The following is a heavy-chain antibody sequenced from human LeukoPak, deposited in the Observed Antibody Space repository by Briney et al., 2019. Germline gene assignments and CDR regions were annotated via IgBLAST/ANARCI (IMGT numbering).Heavy chain of an antibody. Sequence: SETLSLTCTVSGGSISSYYWSWIRQPPGKGLEWIGYIYYSGSTNYNPSVKSRLTMSVDTSNNQFSLRLSSVTAADTAVYYCARWHYFDYWGQGTLVTVSS. CDR3: ARWHYFDY. V-gene: IGHV4-59*12. J-gene: IGHJ4*02. CDR2: IYYSGST. CDR1: GGSISSYY.